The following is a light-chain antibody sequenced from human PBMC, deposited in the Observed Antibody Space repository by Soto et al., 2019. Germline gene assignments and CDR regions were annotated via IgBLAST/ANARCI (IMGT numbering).Light chain of an antibody. CDR2: DAS. Sequence: EIVLTQSPATPSLSPGERATLSCRASQSVSSYLAWYQQKPGQAPRLLIYDASNRATGIPARFSGSGSGTEFTLTISSLQSEDFAVYYCQQYNNWPPWTFGQGTKVDI. J-gene: IGKJ1*01. CDR3: QQYNNWPPWT. V-gene: IGKV3-15*01. CDR1: QSVSSY.